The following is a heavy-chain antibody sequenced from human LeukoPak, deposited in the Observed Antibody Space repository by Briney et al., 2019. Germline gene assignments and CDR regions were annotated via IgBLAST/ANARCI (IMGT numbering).Heavy chain of an antibody. CDR1: GGSFSGYY. Sequence: PSETLSLTCAVYGGSFSGYYWSWIRQPPGKGLEWIGEINHSGSTNYNPSLKSRVTISVDTSKNQFSLKLSSVTAADTAVYYCARRPWLVRAWYDYWGQGTLVTVSS. D-gene: IGHD6-19*01. J-gene: IGHJ4*02. V-gene: IGHV4-34*01. CDR3: ARRPWLVRAWYDY. CDR2: INHSGST.